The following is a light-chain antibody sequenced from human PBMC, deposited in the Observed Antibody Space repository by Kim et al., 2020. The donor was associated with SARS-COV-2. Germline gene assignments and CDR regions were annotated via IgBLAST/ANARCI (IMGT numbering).Light chain of an antibody. CDR3: GADHGSGSNFVVV. J-gene: IGLJ2*01. CDR1: SGYSNYK. V-gene: IGLV9-49*01. Sequence: CTLGSGYSNYKGDWYQQGTGKGPRFVMRVGTGGIVGSKGDDIPDRFSVLGSGLNRYLTIKNIQEEDESDYHCGADHGSGSNFVVVFGGGTQLTVL. CDR2: VGTGGIVG.